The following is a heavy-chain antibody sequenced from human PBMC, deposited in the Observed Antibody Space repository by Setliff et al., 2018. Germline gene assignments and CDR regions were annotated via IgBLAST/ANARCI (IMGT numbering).Heavy chain of an antibody. D-gene: IGHD4-4*01. J-gene: IGHJ4*02. CDR2: IYYSGST. CDR3: ARSYSNSLEY. V-gene: IGHV4-31*03. CDR1: GGSISSGGYY. Sequence: ASETLSLTCTVSGGSISSGGYYWSWIRQHPGKGLEWIGYIYYSGSTYYKPSLKSRVTMSVDKSKNQFSLKLNSVTAADAAVYYCARSYSNSLEYWGQGTLVTVSS.